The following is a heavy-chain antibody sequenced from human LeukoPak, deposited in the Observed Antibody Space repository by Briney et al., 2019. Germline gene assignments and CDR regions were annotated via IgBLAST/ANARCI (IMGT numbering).Heavy chain of an antibody. CDR2: ISAYNGNT. D-gene: IGHD3-22*01. CDR1: GYTFTSYG. CDR3: ARVGYYDSSGYNYFDY. J-gene: IGHJ4*02. Sequence: ASVKVSCKASGYTFTSYGISWVRQAPGQGLEWMGWISAYNGNTNYAQKLQGRVTMTTDTSTSTAYMELRSLRSDDTAVYYCARVGYYDSSGYNYFDYWAREPWSPSPQ. V-gene: IGHV1-18*01.